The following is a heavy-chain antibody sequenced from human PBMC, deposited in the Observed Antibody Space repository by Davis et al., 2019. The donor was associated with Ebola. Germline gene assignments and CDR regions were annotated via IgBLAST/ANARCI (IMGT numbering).Heavy chain of an antibody. V-gene: IGHV3-7*01. Sequence: GESLKISCAASGFSFSSYWMSWVRQAPGRGLEWVANIKHDGSEKYYVDSVKGRLTISRDNAKNSLYLQMNSLRGEDTAVYYCARYSGYALYVWGKGTTVTVSS. CDR1: GFSFSSYW. CDR3: ARYSGYALYV. J-gene: IGHJ6*04. D-gene: IGHD5-12*01. CDR2: IKHDGSEK.